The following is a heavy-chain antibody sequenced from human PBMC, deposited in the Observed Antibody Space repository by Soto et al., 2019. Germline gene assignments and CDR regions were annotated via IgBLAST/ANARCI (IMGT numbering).Heavy chain of an antibody. D-gene: IGHD3-22*01. V-gene: IGHV3-30-3*01. CDR1: GFTFSNYA. J-gene: IGHJ3*02. Sequence: GGSLRLSCAASGFTFSNYAMHWVRQAPGKGLDWVAIISYDGSNKYYADSVKGRFTISRDNSKNTLFLQMNSLSSEDTAVYYCARAHYYDSSGQGHDAFDIWGQGTMVTVS. CDR2: ISYDGSNK. CDR3: ARAHYYDSSGQGHDAFDI.